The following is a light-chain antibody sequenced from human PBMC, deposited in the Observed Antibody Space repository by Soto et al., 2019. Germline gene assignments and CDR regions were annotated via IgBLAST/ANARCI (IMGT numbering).Light chain of an antibody. V-gene: IGLV2-11*01. CDR1: SSDVGGYNY. CDR3: CSHAGSYTYV. Sequence: QSVLTQPRSVSGSPGQSLTISCTGTSSDVGGYNYVSWYQQHPGKAPKLMIYDVTKWPSGVPDRFSGSKSGNTASLTISGLQAEDEGDYYCCSHAGSYTYVFGTGTKLTVL. J-gene: IGLJ1*01. CDR2: DVT.